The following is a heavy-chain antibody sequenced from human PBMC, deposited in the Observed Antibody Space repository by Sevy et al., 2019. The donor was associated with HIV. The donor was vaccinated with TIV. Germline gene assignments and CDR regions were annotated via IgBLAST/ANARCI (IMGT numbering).Heavy chain of an antibody. CDR2: ISSSSSTI. V-gene: IGHV3-48*01. Sequence: GGFLRLSCAASGFTFSSYSMNWVRQAPGKGLEWVSYISSSSSTIYYADSVKGRFTISRDNAKNSLYLQMNSLRAEDTAVYYCARVSDYGDYVMVLGWYFDLWGRGTLVTVSS. D-gene: IGHD4-17*01. CDR3: ARVSDYGDYVMVLGWYFDL. J-gene: IGHJ2*01. CDR1: GFTFSSYS.